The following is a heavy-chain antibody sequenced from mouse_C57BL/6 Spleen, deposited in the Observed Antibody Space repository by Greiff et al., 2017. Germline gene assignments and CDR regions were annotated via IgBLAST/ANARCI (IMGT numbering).Heavy chain of an antibody. Sequence: EVMLVESGEGLVKPGGSLKLSCAASGFTFSSYAMSWVRQTPEKRLEWVAYISSGGDYIYYADTVKGRFTISRDNARNTLYLQMSSQKSEDTAMYYCTRDRVYDGYYGFAYWGQGTLVTVSA. CDR2: ISSGGDYI. CDR1: GFTFSSYA. V-gene: IGHV5-9-1*02. D-gene: IGHD2-3*01. J-gene: IGHJ3*01. CDR3: TRDRVYDGYYGFAY.